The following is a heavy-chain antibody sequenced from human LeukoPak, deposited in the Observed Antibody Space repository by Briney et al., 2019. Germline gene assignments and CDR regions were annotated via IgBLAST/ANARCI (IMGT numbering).Heavy chain of an antibody. CDR2: ISSSVSTI. J-gene: IGHJ1*01. CDR1: GFTFSNAW. D-gene: IGHD2-15*01. V-gene: IGHV3-11*01. CDR3: ASSFLLVRKGGFQH. Sequence: GGSLRLSCAASGFTFSNAWMSWVRKAPGKGLEWVSYISSSVSTIYYADSVKGRFTISRDNAKNSLYLQMNSLRAEDTAVYYCASSFLLVRKGGFQHWGQGTLVTVSS.